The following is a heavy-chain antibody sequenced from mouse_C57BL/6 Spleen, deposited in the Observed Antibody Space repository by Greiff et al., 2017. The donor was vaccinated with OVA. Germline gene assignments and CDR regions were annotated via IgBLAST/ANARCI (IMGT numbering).Heavy chain of an antibody. Sequence: QVQLQQSGPELVKPGASVKISCKASGYAFSSSWMNWVKQRPGKGLEWIGRIYPGDGDTNYNGKFKGKTTLTADKSSSTAYMQLSSLTSEDSAVYFCARINYDLYYAMDYWGQGTSVTVSS. V-gene: IGHV1-82*01. CDR3: ARINYDLYYAMDY. J-gene: IGHJ4*01. CDR2: IYPGDGDT. CDR1: GYAFSSSW. D-gene: IGHD2-4*01.